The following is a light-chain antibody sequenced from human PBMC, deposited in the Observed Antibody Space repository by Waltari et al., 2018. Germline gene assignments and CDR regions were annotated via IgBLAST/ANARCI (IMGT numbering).Light chain of an antibody. CDR3: MQGTHWPPT. CDR2: QVS. CDR1: QSLVPFDGNTY. J-gene: IGKJ1*01. V-gene: IGKV2-30*02. Sequence: DVVMTQSPLSLPVTLGQPASISCRSSQSLVPFDGNTYLIWFQQRPGQSPRRLIYQVSNRDSGVPDRFSGSGSGTDFTLKISTVEAEDVAIYYCMQGTHWPPTFGQGTKVEVK.